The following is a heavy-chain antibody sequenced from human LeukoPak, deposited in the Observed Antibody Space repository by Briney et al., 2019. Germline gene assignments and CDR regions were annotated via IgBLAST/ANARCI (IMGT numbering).Heavy chain of an antibody. D-gene: IGHD3-3*01. CDR3: AQGDSYYDFLLSV. J-gene: IGHJ3*01. CDR2: ISGSGAKT. CDR1: GFTFRSYA. Sequence: PGGSLRLSCEASGFTFRSYAMTWVRKAPGKGLEWASAISGSGAKTYYADSVKGRFTISRGNSRNTLHLQMNSLRAEDTAVYYCAQGDSYYDFLLSVWGQGTMVTVSS. V-gene: IGHV3-23*01.